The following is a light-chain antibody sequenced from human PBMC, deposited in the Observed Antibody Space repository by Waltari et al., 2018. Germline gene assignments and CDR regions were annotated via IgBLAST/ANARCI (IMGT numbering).Light chain of an antibody. V-gene: IGLV4-69*01. J-gene: IGLJ3*02. CDR1: SGHTSNV. CDR2: VNSDGSH. Sequence: QLVLTQSPSSSASLGASVKLTCTLSSGHTSNVIAWLQQQPGKGPRFLIKVNSDGSHSKGDAITHCLPGSSPGSERYLRFPRLQSEDDADYYCQTGGHGTWVFGGGSKVTVL. CDR3: QTGGHGTWV.